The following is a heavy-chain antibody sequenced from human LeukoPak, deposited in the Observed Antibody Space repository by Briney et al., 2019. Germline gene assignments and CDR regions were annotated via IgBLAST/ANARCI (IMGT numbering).Heavy chain of an antibody. CDR3: ARDFLTGAGTFDY. Sequence: ASVKVSCKASEYIFITDYIHWVRQASGQGLEWMGTINPSGDSATYAQNFQGRVTMTRDTSTSTVYMELSSLTSEDTAVYYCARDFLTGAGTFDYWGQGTLVTVSS. J-gene: IGHJ4*02. V-gene: IGHV1-46*01. D-gene: IGHD3-9*01. CDR2: INPSGDSA. CDR1: EYIFITDY.